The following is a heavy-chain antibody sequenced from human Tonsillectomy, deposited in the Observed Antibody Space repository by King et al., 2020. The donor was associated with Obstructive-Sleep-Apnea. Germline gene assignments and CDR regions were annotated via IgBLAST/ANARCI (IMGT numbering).Heavy chain of an antibody. Sequence: VQLVESGAEVKKPGASVKVSCKASGYTFTGFYMHWVRQAPGQGLEWVGSSNPISGGTRYAQKFQGRVTLTGETSISTAYMEMSSLRSDDTAVYYCAVQYSSGWYLDYWGQGTLVTVSS. CDR2: SNPISGGT. CDR3: AVQYSSGWYLDY. D-gene: IGHD6-19*01. V-gene: IGHV1-2*02. J-gene: IGHJ4*02. CDR1: GYTFTGFY.